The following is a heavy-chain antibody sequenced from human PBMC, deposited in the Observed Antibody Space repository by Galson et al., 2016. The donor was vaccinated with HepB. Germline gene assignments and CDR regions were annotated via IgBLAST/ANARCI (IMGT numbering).Heavy chain of an antibody. J-gene: IGHJ4*02. CDR2: ISYSGST. Sequence: TLSLTCSVSGGSISSGGYYWSWIRQHPGKGLEWIGCISYSGSTGYNPSLKSRLTISVDTSKNQFTLRLSSVTAADTAVYYCARESGRSGFSWGQGTLVVVSS. CDR1: GGSISSGGYY. V-gene: IGHV4-31*03. D-gene: IGHD3-10*01. CDR3: ARESGRSGFS.